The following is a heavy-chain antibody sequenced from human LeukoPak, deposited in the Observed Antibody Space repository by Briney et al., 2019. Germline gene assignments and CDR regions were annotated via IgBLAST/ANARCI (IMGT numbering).Heavy chain of an antibody. CDR2: INPNSGGT. D-gene: IGHD3-9*01. CDR3: ARNNYDIVTGYKALDY. CDR1: GYTFTVYY. Sequence: ASVKVSCKASGYTFTVYYMHWVRQAPGQGLEWMGWINPNSGGTNYAQKFQGRVTMTRDTAISTAYMELSRLRSDDTAVYYCARNNYDIVTGYKALDYWGQGTLVTVSS. V-gene: IGHV1-2*02. J-gene: IGHJ4*02.